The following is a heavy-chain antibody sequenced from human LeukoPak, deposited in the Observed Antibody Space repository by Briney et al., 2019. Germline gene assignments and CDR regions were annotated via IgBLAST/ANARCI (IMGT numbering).Heavy chain of an antibody. V-gene: IGHV4-59*01. CDR3: ARTGSGVAVAGTGFDP. Sequence: SETLSLTCTVSGGSISSYYWSWIRQPPGKGLEWIGYTYYSGSTNYNPSLKSRVTISVDTSKNQFSLKLSSVTAADTAVYYCARTGSGVAVAGTGFDPWGQGTLVTVSS. J-gene: IGHJ5*02. D-gene: IGHD6-19*01. CDR2: TYYSGST. CDR1: GGSISSYY.